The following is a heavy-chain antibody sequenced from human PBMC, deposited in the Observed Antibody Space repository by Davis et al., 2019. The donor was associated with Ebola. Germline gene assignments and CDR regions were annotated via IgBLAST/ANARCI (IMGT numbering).Heavy chain of an antibody. CDR3: ARDNWNSFDY. CDR1: GFTFDDYA. V-gene: IGHV3-9*01. CDR2: ISWNSGSI. J-gene: IGHJ4*02. D-gene: IGHD1-1*01. Sequence: GGSLRLSCAASGFTFDDYAMHWVRQAPGKGLEWVSGISWNSGSIGYADSVKGRFTISRDNAKNSLYLQMNSLRAEDTAVYYCARDNWNSFDYWGQGTLVTVSS.